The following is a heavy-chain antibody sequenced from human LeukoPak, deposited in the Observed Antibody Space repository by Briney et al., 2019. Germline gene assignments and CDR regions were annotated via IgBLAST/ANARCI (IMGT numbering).Heavy chain of an antibody. CDR2: ISAYNGNT. CDR1: GYTFTSYG. V-gene: IGHV1-18*01. D-gene: IGHD3-22*01. Sequence: ASVKVSCKASGYTFTSYGISWVRQAPGQGLEWMGWISAYNGNTNYAQKLQGRVTMTTDTSTSTAYMELRSLRSDDTAVYYCARVIVPGSSGYFPEFIWFDPWGQGTLVTVSS. J-gene: IGHJ5*02. CDR3: ARVIVPGSSGYFPEFIWFDP.